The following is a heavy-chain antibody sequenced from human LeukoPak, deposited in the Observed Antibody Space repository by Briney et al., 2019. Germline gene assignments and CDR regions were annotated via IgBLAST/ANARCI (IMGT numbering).Heavy chain of an antibody. D-gene: IGHD6-13*01. Sequence: PGRSLRLSCAASGFTLSSYGMHWVRQAPGKGLEWVAVIWYDGSNKYYADSVKGRFTISRDNSKNTLYLQMNSLRAEDTAVYYCARFADSSSWYFDYWGQGTLVTVSS. V-gene: IGHV3-33*01. CDR3: ARFADSSSWYFDY. J-gene: IGHJ4*02. CDR1: GFTLSSYG. CDR2: IWYDGSNK.